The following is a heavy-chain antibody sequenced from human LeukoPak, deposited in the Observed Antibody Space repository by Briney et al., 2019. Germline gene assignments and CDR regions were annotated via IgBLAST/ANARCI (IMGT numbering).Heavy chain of an antibody. V-gene: IGHV1-69*04. CDR1: GGTFSSYT. CDR3: AGDDDYSSYHLDFDP. J-gene: IGHJ5*02. CDR2: IIPILGIA. D-gene: IGHD4-11*01. Sequence: SVKVSCKASGGTFSSYTISWVRQAPGQGLEWMGRIIPILGIANYAQKFQGRVTITADKSTSTAYMELSSLRSEDTAVYYCAGDDDYSSYHLDFDPWGQGTLVTVSS.